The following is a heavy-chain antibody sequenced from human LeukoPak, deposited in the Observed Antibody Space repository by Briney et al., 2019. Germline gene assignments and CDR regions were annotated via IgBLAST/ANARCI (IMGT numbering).Heavy chain of an antibody. V-gene: IGHV1-8*01. D-gene: IGHD4-23*01. J-gene: IGHJ5*02. Sequence: GASVKVSCKASGYTFTSYDINWVRQAAGQGLEWMGWMNPNSGNTGYAQRFQGRVTMTRNTSISTAYMELSSLRSEDTAVYYCARGQDYGGNSDWFDPWGQGTLVTVSS. CDR2: MNPNSGNT. CDR3: ARGQDYGGNSDWFDP. CDR1: GYTFTSYD.